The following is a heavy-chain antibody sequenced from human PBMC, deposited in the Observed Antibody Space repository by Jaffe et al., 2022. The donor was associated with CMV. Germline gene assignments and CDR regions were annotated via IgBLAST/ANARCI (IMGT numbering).Heavy chain of an antibody. Sequence: QLQLQESGPGLVKPSETLSLTCTVSDVSVSSRTYHWGWIRQPPGKGLEWIGSIFSGGSTFYNPSLKSRVTISVDTSKNQFSLKLTSVTAADTAVYYCARLPDFCNLSICVDWFDPWGQGTLVTVSS. D-gene: IGHD6-6*01. CDR3: ARLPDFCNLSICVDWFDP. J-gene: IGHJ5*02. CDR1: DVSVSSRTYH. CDR2: IFSGGST. V-gene: IGHV4-39*01.